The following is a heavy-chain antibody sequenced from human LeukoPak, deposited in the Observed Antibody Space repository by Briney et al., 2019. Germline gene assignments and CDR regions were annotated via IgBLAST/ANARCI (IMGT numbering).Heavy chain of an antibody. CDR2: MNPNNGNT. Sequence: ASVKVSCKTSGYTFTSYDINWVRQAPGQGLEWMGWMNPNNGNTGFAQKFQARVTMTRNTSTSTAYMELSSLKSEDTAVYYCARLASGYYYVPFDYWGQGTLVSVSS. CDR1: GYTFTSYD. V-gene: IGHV1-8*01. CDR3: ARLASGYYYVPFDY. J-gene: IGHJ4*02. D-gene: IGHD3-22*01.